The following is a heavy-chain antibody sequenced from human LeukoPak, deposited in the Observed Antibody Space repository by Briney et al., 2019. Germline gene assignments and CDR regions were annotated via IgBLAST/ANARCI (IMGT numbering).Heavy chain of an antibody. V-gene: IGHV4-34*01. CDR1: GEPFSGYY. CDR2: INESGKT. CDR3: VRGRTDYYYYMDV. Sequence: PSETLSLTCGVSGEPFSGYYWTWIRQPPGKGFEWIGGINESGKTNYNPSLKSRLTISVDPSKNQFSLKLTSMTAADTAVYFCVRGRTDYYYYMDVWGKGTTVTVPS. J-gene: IGHJ6*03.